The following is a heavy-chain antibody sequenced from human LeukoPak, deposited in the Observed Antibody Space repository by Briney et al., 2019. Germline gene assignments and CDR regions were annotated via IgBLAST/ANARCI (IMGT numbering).Heavy chain of an antibody. Sequence: GGSLRLSCGASGYLFSHYWMTWVRRATGKGLEWVAQITQDGSEEYYMDSVKARFTISRDNAKNSVFLQMNSLRAEDTAVYYCARVPQLVDYYYYYYYMDVWGKGTTVTVSS. CDR3: ARVPQLVDYYYYYYYMDV. CDR2: ITQDGSEE. CDR1: GYLFSHYW. V-gene: IGHV3-7*01. D-gene: IGHD6-6*01. J-gene: IGHJ6*03.